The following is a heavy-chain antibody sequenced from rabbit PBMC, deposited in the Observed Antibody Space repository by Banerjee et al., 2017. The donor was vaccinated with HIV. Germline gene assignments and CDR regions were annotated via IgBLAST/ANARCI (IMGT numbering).Heavy chain of an antibody. CDR2: IDPVFGST. J-gene: IGHJ4*01. Sequence: QLKESGGGLVQPGGSLKLSCKASGFDFSSYYMSWVRQAPGKGLEWIGYIDPVFGSTYYASWVNGRFTISSHNAQNTLYLQLNSLTVADTATYFCVRDTWHFKLWGPGTLVTVS. V-gene: IGHV1S7*01. D-gene: IGHD3-1*01. CDR1: GFDFSSYY. CDR3: VRDTWHFKL.